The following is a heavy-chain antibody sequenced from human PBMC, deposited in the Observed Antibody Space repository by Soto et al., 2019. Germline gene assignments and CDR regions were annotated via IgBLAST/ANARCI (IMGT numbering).Heavy chain of an antibody. Sequence: GASVKVSCKVSGYTLTDLSMHWVRQAPGKGLEWMGGFDPEDGETIYAQKFQGRVTMTEDTSTDTAYMELSSLRSEDTAVYYCATVPGYCSGGSCPNAFDIWGQGTLVTVSS. CDR2: FDPEDGET. CDR3: ATVPGYCSGGSCPNAFDI. V-gene: IGHV1-24*01. J-gene: IGHJ4*02. CDR1: GYTLTDLS. D-gene: IGHD2-15*01.